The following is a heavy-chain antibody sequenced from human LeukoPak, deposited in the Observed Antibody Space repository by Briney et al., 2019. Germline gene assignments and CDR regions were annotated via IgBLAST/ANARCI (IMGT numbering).Heavy chain of an antibody. CDR3: ARDQSGGSTFWYFDL. J-gene: IGHJ2*01. CDR1: AYNFANYW. Sequence: GESLKISCKGSAYNFANYWISWVRQMPGKGLEWMGRIDPSDSYTDYSPSFQGHVTLSVDKSINTAYLQWSGLKASDTATYCCARDQSGGSTFWYFDLWGRGTLVTVSS. V-gene: IGHV5-10-1*01. D-gene: IGHD4-23*01. CDR2: IDPSDSYT.